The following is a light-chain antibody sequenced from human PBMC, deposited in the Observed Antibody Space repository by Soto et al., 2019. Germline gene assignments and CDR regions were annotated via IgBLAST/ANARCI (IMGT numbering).Light chain of an antibody. CDR3: QQSYKTPLT. CDR2: DAS. Sequence: EIVLIQSPATLSLSPGASATLSGTASQSVGSYLAWYQHKPGQAPRLLISDASNRATGIPARFSGSGSETDFTLTISSLQPEDFATYYCQQSYKTPLTFGGGTKVDI. V-gene: IGKV3-11*01. CDR1: QSVGSY. J-gene: IGKJ4*01.